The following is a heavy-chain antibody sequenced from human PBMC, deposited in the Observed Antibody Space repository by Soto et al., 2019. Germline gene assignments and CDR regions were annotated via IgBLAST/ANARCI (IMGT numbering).Heavy chain of an antibody. V-gene: IGHV4-31*03. CDR1: VVSISSGGYY. CDR2: IYYSGST. Sequence: SETLSLTCTFSVVSISSGGYYWSWIRQHPGKGLEWIGYIYYSGSTYYNPSLKSRVTISVDTSKNQFSLKLSSVTAADTAVYYCARESPSGNWFDPWGQGTLVTVSS. CDR3: ARESPSGNWFDP. J-gene: IGHJ5*02.